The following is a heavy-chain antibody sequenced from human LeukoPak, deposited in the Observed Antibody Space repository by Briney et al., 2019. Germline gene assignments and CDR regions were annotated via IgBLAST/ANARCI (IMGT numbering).Heavy chain of an antibody. CDR1: GFPFSSYA. D-gene: IGHD2-2*02. J-gene: IGHJ4*02. V-gene: IGHV3-23*01. CDR2: ISGSGAST. Sequence: GGSLRLSCAASGFPFSSYAMNWVRQAPGKGLEWVSAISGSGASTCYADSVKDRFTLSRDDSKNTLYLQMNSLRAEDTAVYYCAKSRSSSSTSCYNYWGQGTLVTVSS. CDR3: AKSRSSSSTSCYNY.